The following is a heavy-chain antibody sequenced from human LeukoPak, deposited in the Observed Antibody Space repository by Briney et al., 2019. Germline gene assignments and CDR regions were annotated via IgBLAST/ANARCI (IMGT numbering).Heavy chain of an antibody. CDR2: IRYDGSNK. CDR3: ANQSPLIDY. J-gene: IGHJ4*02. CDR1: GFTFSNYW. Sequence: GGSLRLSCVASGFTFSNYWMHWVRQGPGKGLEWVAFIRYDGSNKYYADSVKGRFTISRDNSKNTLYLQMNSLRAEDTAVYYCANQSPLIDYWGQGTLVTVSS. V-gene: IGHV3-30*02.